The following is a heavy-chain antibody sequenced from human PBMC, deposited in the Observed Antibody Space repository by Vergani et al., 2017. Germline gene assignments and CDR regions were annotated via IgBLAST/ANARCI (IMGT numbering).Heavy chain of an antibody. J-gene: IGHJ6*02. V-gene: IGHV3-30*18. CDR3: AKGLRSITIFGVVDGSYYYYGMDV. CDR2: ISYDGSNK. CDR1: GFTFSSYG. D-gene: IGHD3-3*01. Sequence: QVQLVESGGGVVQPGRSLRLSCAASGFTFSSYGMHWVRQAPGKGLEWVAVISYDGSNKYYADSVKGRFTISRDNSKNTLYLQMNSLRAEDTAVYYCAKGLRSITIFGVVDGSYYYYGMDVWGQGP.